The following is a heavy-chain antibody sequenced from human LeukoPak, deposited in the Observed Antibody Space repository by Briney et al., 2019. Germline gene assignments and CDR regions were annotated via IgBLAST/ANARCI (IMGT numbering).Heavy chain of an antibody. D-gene: IGHD3-22*01. CDR2: ISGSGGST. J-gene: IGHJ4*02. CDR3: AKEISGYKQPFDY. CDR1: GFTFSSYA. Sequence: AGGSLRLSCAASGFTFSSYAMSWVRQAPGKGLEWVSAISGSGGSTYYADSVKGLFTISRDNSRNTLYLQMNSLRAEDTAVYYCAKEISGYKQPFDYWGQGTLVTVSS. V-gene: IGHV3-23*01.